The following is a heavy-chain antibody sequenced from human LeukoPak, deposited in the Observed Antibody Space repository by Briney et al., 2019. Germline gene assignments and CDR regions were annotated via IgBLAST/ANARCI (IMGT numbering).Heavy chain of an antibody. CDR1: GFTFSSYA. Sequence: GGSLRLSCAASGFTFSSYAMSWVRQAPGKGLEWVSAISGSGGSTYYADSVKGRFTISRDNSKNTLYLQMNSLRAEDTAAYYCAALSTGTTLRYWGQGTLVTVSS. CDR3: AALSTGTTLRY. V-gene: IGHV3-23*01. CDR2: ISGSGGST. D-gene: IGHD1-1*01. J-gene: IGHJ4*02.